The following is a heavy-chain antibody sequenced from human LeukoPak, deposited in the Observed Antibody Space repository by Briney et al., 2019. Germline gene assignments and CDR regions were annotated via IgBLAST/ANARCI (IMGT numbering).Heavy chain of an antibody. V-gene: IGHV4-34*01. CDR1: GGSFSGYY. Sequence: SETLSLTCAVYGGSFSGYYWSWIRQPPGKGLEWIGEIKHSGSTNYNPSLKSRVTISVDTSKNQFSLKLSSVTAADTAVYYCARDRYGAQNAFDIWGQGTMVTVSS. J-gene: IGHJ3*02. CDR2: IKHSGST. CDR3: ARDRYGAQNAFDI. D-gene: IGHD4-17*01.